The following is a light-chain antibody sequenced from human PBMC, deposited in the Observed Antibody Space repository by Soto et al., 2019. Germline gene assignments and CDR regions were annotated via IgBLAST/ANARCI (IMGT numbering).Light chain of an antibody. V-gene: IGKV3-20*01. CDR1: QSVSNNY. CDR3: QQYAASPRT. J-gene: IGKJ1*01. CDR2: GAS. Sequence: EIVLTQSPGTLSLSPRERATLSCRASQSVSNNYLAWYQHRPGQAPRLLISGASTRAPGIPDRFSGSGSGTAFTHTISSLEPEECAVYYCQQYAASPRTFGQGTQVEV.